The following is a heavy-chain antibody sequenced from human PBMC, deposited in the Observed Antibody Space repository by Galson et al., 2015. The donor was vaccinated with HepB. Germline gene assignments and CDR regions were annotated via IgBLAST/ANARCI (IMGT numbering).Heavy chain of an antibody. V-gene: IGHV1-46*01. D-gene: IGHD1-26*01. J-gene: IGHJ4*02. Sequence: SVKVSCKASGYTFTSYYMHWVRQAPGQGLEWMGIINPSGGSTSYAQKFQGRVTMTRDTSASTAYMELSSLRSEDTAVYYCARVVSGSYSLDYWGQGTLVTVSS. CDR2: INPSGGST. CDR3: ARVVSGSYSLDY. CDR1: GYTFTSYY.